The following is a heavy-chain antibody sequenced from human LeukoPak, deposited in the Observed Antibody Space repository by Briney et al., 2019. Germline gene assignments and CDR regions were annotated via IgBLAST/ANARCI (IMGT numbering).Heavy chain of an antibody. V-gene: IGHV1-18*01. J-gene: IGHJ4*02. D-gene: IGHD2-15*01. CDR1: GYTFTSYG. CDR3: ARDQFLLGYCSGGRGCRRAYYFDY. Sequence: ASVKVSCKASGYTFTSYGISWVRQAPGQGLEWMGWISGYNGNTNYAQRFQGRLTITTDTSTSTVYMELRSLRSDDTAVYYCARDQFLLGYCSGGRGCRRAYYFDYWGQGTLVTVSS. CDR2: ISGYNGNT.